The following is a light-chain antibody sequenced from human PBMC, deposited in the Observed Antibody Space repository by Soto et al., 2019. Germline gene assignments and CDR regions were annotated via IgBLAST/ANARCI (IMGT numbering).Light chain of an antibody. CDR3: GSWDSSLSAYV. CDR2: GVK. Sequence: QSALTQPASVSGSPGQSITISCTGSGRDIGAYDYVSWYQQHPGKAPKLLIYGVKNRPSGVSYRFSGSKSGTSATLGITGFQTGDEADYYCGSWDSSLSAYVFGTGTKVTVL. J-gene: IGLJ1*01. CDR1: GRDIGAYDY. V-gene: IGLV2-14*01.